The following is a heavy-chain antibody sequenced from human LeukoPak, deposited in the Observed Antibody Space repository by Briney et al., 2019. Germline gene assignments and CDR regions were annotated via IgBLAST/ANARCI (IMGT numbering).Heavy chain of an antibody. CDR2: ISSSSSTI. D-gene: IGHD6-19*01. CDR3: ASTHSSLLDYYFDY. J-gene: IGHJ4*02. Sequence: GGSLRLSCAASGFTFSSYSMNWVRQAPGKGLEWVSYISSSSSTIYYADSVKGRFTISRDNAKNSLYLQMNSLRDEDTAVYYCASTHSSLLDYYFDYWGQGTLVTVSS. V-gene: IGHV3-48*02. CDR1: GFTFSSYS.